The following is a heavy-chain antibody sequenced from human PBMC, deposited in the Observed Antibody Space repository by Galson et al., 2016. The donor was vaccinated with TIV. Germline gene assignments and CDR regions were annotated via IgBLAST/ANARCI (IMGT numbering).Heavy chain of an antibody. Sequence: PALVKPTQTLTLTCTFSGFSLQTDGMCVNWIRQPPGKALEWLARIDWDDDKSYSSSLKTRLTISKDTSKNRVVLTMTNMDPVDTATYYCARISGYDDSSGHYIARGFGYGGQGALGTVAS. CDR2: IDWDDDK. CDR3: ARISGYDDSSGHYIARGFGY. V-gene: IGHV2-70*11. CDR1: GFSLQTDGMC. J-gene: IGHJ4*02. D-gene: IGHD3-22*01.